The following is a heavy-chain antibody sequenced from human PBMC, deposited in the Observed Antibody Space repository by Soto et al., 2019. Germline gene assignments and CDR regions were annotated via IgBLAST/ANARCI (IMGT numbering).Heavy chain of an antibody. J-gene: IGHJ4*02. Sequence: GASVKVSCKASGYTFTSYYMHWVRQAPGQGLEWMGIINPSGGSTSYAQKFQGRVTMTRDTSTSTVYMELSSLRSEDTAVYYCERDYYYDCCGYYSYYFDYWGQGTLVTGSS. CDR1: GYTFTSYY. V-gene: IGHV1-46*01. D-gene: IGHD3-22*01. CDR2: INPSGGST. CDR3: ERDYYYDCCGYYSYYFDY.